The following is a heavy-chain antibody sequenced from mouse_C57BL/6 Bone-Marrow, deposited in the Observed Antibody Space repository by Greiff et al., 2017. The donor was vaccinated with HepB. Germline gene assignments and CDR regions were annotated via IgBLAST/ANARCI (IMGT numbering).Heavy chain of an antibody. V-gene: IGHV3-6*01. J-gene: IGHJ2*01. CDR2: ISYDGSN. CDR3: ARAEYYGSSDY. CDR1: GYSITSGYY. D-gene: IGHD1-1*01. Sequence: EVKLQESGPGLVKPSQSLSLTCSVTGYSITSGYYWNWIRQFPGNKLEWMGYISYDGSNNYNPSLKNRISITRDTSKNQFFLKLNSVTTEDTATYYCARAEYYGSSDYWGQGTTLTVSS.